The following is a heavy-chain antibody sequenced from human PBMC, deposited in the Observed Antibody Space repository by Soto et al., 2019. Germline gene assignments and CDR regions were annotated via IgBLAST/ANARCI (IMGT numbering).Heavy chain of an antibody. V-gene: IGHV4-34*02. CDR3: ATSKICVFQSGGSHHVPRGL. CDR1: GGSLSNYY. CDR2: IYHSGST. J-gene: IGHJ4*02. D-gene: IGHD2-15*01. Sequence: QVQLQQWGAGLLKPSETLSLTCAVSGGSLSNYYWSWIRQPPGKGLEWIGEIYHSGSTNYNPSLKSRVTISVDTSKNQFDLKLSSVTVADTAVYYCATSKICVFQSGGSHHVPRGLWGQGTLVTVSS.